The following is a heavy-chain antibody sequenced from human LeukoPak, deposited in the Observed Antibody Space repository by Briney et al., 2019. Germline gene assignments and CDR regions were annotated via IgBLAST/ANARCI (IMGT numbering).Heavy chain of an antibody. CDR1: GYTFTSYF. Sequence: GASVKVSFKASGYTFTSYFMHWVRQAPGQGLDWMGIINPGGGSTSYAQKFQGRVTMTRDTSTSTVYMELSSLRSEDTAVYYCARDSADYGDYDYWGQGTLVTVSS. CDR3: ARDSADYGDYDY. D-gene: IGHD4-17*01. CDR2: INPGGGST. V-gene: IGHV1-46*01. J-gene: IGHJ4*02.